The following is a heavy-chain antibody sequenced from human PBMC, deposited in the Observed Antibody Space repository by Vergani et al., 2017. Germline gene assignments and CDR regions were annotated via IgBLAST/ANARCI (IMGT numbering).Heavy chain of an antibody. CDR3: ARETVVTSWDGYRFHYMDV. CDR1: GGAVNSGSNF. J-gene: IGHJ6*03. D-gene: IGHD3-16*02. CDR2: TSTDGST. V-gene: IGHV4-61*02. Sequence: QVQLQESGPGLVKPSQTLSLTCSVSGGAVNSGSNFWTWIRQPAGKGLEWIGRTSTDGSTNYNPSLKSRVTVSVDTSKTQISLRLTSVTAEDTAVYYCARETVVTSWDGYRFHYMDVWGKVTTVTVSS.